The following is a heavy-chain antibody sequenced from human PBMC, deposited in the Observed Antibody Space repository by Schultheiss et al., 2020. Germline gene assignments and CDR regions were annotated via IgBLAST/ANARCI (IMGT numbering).Heavy chain of an antibody. J-gene: IGHJ5*01. CDR3: AKRSGIGGGWYAF. V-gene: IGHV3-23*01. CDR2: ISGSGGST. CDR1: GFTFSSYA. D-gene: IGHD4-23*01. Sequence: GGSLRLSCAASGFTFSSYAMSWVRQAPGKGLEWVSGISGSGGSTYYADSVKGRFTISRDNSKNTLNLQMNSLRAEDTAVYYCAKRSGIGGGWYAFWGQGTLVTVSS.